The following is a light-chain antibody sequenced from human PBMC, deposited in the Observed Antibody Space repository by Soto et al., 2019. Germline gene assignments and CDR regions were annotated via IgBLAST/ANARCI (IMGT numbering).Light chain of an antibody. CDR3: QQYSSSPRT. J-gene: IGKJ1*01. Sequence: EIVLTQYPGTLSLSPGERATLSCRASQSVSSSYLAWYQQKPGQAPRLLIYGASSRATGIPDRFSGSGSGTDFTLTISRLEPEDFAVYYCQQYSSSPRTFGQGTKVEIK. CDR2: GAS. CDR1: QSVSSSY. V-gene: IGKV3-20*01.